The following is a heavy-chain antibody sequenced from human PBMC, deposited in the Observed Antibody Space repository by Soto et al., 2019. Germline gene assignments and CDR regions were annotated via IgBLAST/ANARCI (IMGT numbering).Heavy chain of an antibody. D-gene: IGHD4-17*01. Sequence: QVQLVQSGAEVKKPGSSVKVSCKASGGTFSSYAISWVRQAPGQGLEWMGGIIPIFGTANYAQKFQGRVTITAEESTSTAYMELSSLRSEDTAVYYCARFPPSGYGDYQFDYWGQGTLVTVSS. V-gene: IGHV1-69*01. CDR3: ARFPPSGYGDYQFDY. CDR2: IIPIFGTA. J-gene: IGHJ4*02. CDR1: GGTFSSYA.